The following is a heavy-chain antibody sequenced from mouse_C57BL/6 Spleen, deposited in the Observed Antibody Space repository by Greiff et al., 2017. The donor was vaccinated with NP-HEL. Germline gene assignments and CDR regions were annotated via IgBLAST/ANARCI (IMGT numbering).Heavy chain of an antibody. CDR3: ARPVPYYYAMDY. CDR1: GFTFSDYG. Sequence: EVQVVESGGGLVKPGGSLKLSCAASGFTFSDYGMHWVRQAPEKGLEWVAYISSGSSTIYYADTVKGRFTISRDNAKNTLFLQMTSLRSEDTAMYYCARPVPYYYAMDYWGQGTSVTVSS. V-gene: IGHV5-17*01. J-gene: IGHJ4*01. CDR2: ISSGSSTI.